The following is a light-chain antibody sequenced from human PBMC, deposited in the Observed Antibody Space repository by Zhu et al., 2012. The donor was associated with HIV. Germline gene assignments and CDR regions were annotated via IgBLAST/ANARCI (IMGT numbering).Light chain of an antibody. V-gene: IGKV3-20*01. Sequence: ENVLTQSPATLSLSPGERATLSCRASQSLNSTFLAWYQQKPGQAPRLVMYDASSGAPGIPNRFSGSGSGADFSLTISRLEPEDFAVYYCQQYVRSPPTFGQGTQVEVK. CDR2: DAS. CDR3: QQYVRSPPT. J-gene: IGKJ1*01. CDR1: QSLNSTF.